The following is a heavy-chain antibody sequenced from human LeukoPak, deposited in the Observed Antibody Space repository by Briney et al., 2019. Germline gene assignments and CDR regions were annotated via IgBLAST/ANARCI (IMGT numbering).Heavy chain of an antibody. D-gene: IGHD3-3*01. J-gene: IGHJ2*01. CDR2: INHSGST. CDR3: ARDVTIFGVDKGYFDL. V-gene: IGHV4-34*01. CDR1: GCTFSGYY. Sequence: PSETLSRTCAVYGCTFSGYYWSWIRQPPGKGLEWIGEINHSGSTNYHPSLKSRVTISVDTSKNQFSLKLSSVTAAETAVYYCARDVTIFGVDKGYFDLWGRGTLVTVSS.